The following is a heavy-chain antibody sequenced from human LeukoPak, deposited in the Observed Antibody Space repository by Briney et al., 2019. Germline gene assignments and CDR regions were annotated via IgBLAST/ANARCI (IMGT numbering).Heavy chain of an antibody. J-gene: IGHJ4*02. D-gene: IGHD3-3*01. Sequence: GGSLGLSCAASKFTFSSFAMSWVRQAPGRGLEWVSGISATGDSTYYADSVKGRFTISRDNSRNTLYLQMNSLRAKDTAVYYCANGNGQRFLEWLHEVHFDYWGQGTLVTVSS. V-gene: IGHV3-23*01. CDR3: ANGNGQRFLEWLHEVHFDY. CDR2: ISATGDST. CDR1: KFTFSSFA.